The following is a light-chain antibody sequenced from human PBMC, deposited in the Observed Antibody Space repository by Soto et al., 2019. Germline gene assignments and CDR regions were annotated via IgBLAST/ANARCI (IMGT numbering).Light chain of an antibody. CDR2: DVN. Sequence: QSALTQPASVSGSPGQSITISCTGTSSDVGNYNYVSWLQQSPGKAPKLIIYDVNTRPSGVSNRFSGSKSGNTASLTISGLQADDAADYYCSSYATSTTPVVFGGGTKVTVL. V-gene: IGLV2-14*01. J-gene: IGLJ2*01. CDR1: SSDVGNYNY. CDR3: SSYATSTTPVV.